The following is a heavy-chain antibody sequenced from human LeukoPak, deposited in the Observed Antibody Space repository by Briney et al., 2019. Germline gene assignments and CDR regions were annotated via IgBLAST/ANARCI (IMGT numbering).Heavy chain of an antibody. D-gene: IGHD4-17*01. V-gene: IGHV1-46*01. Sequence: GASVKVSCKASGYTFTSYYMHWVRQAPGQGLEWMGIINPSGGSTSYAQKFQGRVTMTRDTSTSTVYMELSSLRSEDTAVYYCARDYGDYPQWYHGMDVWGQGTTVTVSS. J-gene: IGHJ6*02. CDR2: INPSGGST. CDR3: ARDYGDYPQWYHGMDV. CDR1: GYTFTSYY.